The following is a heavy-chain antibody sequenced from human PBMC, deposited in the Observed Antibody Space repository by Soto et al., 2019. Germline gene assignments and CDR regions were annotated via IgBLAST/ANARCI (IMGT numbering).Heavy chain of an antibody. CDR2: IYSNDDK. V-gene: IGHV2-5*01. J-gene: IGHJ4*02. CDR3: AYRLPPTAGFYFDY. D-gene: IGHD6-13*01. Sequence: VSGPTLVNPTQTLTLTCTFSGFSLSTSGVGVGWIRQPPGKALEWLALIYSNDDKRYSPSLKSRLTVTKDTSKNQVVLTMTNMDPVDTATYYCAYRLPPTAGFYFDYWGQGTLVTVSS. CDR1: GFSLSTSGVG.